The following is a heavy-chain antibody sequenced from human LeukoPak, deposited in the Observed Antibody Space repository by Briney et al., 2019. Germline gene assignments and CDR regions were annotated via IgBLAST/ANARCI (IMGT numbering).Heavy chain of an antibody. Sequence: SETLSLACAVYGGSFSGYYWSWIRQPPGKGLEWIGEINHSGSTNYNPSLKSRVTISVDTSKNQFSLKLSSVTAADTAVYYCARGPLWFGDLLYSWGQGTLVTVSS. CDR2: INHSGST. D-gene: IGHD3-10*01. CDR3: ARGPLWFGDLLYS. CDR1: GGSFSGYY. V-gene: IGHV4-34*01. J-gene: IGHJ5*02.